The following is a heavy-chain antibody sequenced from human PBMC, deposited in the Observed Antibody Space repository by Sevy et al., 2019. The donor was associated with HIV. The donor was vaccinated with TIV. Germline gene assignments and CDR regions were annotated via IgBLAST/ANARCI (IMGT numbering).Heavy chain of an antibody. J-gene: IGHJ6*02. D-gene: IGHD3-16*02. CDR1: GFTFSNAW. V-gene: IGHV3-15*01. Sequence: GGSLRLSCAASGFTFSNAWMSWVRQAPGKGLEWVGRIKSKTDDGTTDYAAPVKGRFTISRDDSKNTLYLQMNSLKTEDTAVYYCTTYYDYVWGSYRPLDYYYGMDVWGQGTTVTVSS. CDR3: TTYYDYVWGSYRPLDYYYGMDV. CDR2: IKSKTDDGTT.